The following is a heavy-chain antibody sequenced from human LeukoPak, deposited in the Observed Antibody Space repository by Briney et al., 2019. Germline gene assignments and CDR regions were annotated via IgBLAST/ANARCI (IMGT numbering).Heavy chain of an antibody. D-gene: IGHD2-2*01. J-gene: IGHJ5*02. CDR2: ISSSGSTI. V-gene: IGHV3-11*01. Sequence: GGSLRLSRAPSGFPASSNYMSWSRPAPGKRLGWGSYISSSGSTIYYADSVKGRFTIARDNAKNSLYLQMNSLRAEDTAVYYCAKAMLGYCSSTSCYKRGPYNWFDPWGQGTLVTVSS. CDR3: AKAMLGYCSSTSCYKRGPYNWFDP. CDR1: GFPASSNY.